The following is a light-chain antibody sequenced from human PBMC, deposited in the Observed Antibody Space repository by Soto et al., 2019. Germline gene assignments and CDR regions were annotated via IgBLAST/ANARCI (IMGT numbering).Light chain of an antibody. J-gene: IGKJ2*01. CDR3: QQFDSWPPGT. V-gene: IGKV3-15*01. CDR1: QSVSSN. Sequence: EIVMTQSPATLSVSPGDGVTLSCRASQSVSSNLAWYQQKPGQAPRLLIYGASTRAPGFPARFSGSGSGTEFTLTISSLQSEDFAVYYCQQFDSWPPGTFGQGTKLEIK. CDR2: GAS.